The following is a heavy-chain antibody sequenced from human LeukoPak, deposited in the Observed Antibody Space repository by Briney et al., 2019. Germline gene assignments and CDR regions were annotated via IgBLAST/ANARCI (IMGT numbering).Heavy chain of an antibody. CDR1: GYSISSGYY. J-gene: IGHJ4*02. Sequence: SETLSLTCTVSGYSISSGYYWGWIRQPPGKGLEWIGSIYHSGSTYYNPSLKSRVTISVDTSKNQFSLKLSSVTAADTAVYYCARRRYCSSTSCYWFDYWGQGTLVTVSS. D-gene: IGHD2-2*01. V-gene: IGHV4-38-2*02. CDR2: IYHSGST. CDR3: ARRRYCSSTSCYWFDY.